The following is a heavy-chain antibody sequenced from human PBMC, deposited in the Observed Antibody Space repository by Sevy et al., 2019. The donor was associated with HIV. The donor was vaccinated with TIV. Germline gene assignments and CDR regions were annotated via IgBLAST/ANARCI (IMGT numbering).Heavy chain of an antibody. CDR1: GYIFNNYG. V-gene: IGHV3-30*03. J-gene: IGHJ2*01. Sequence: GGSLRLSCAGAGYIFNNYGIHWVRQAPDQGLEWLAVISDDGTNKYYADSVKGRFTLSRDNSKNTVYLQMNSLRAEDTALYYCAREGPLGESEDWYLDLWGRGTLVTVSS. CDR2: ISDDGTNK. D-gene: IGHD3-16*01. CDR3: AREGPLGESEDWYLDL.